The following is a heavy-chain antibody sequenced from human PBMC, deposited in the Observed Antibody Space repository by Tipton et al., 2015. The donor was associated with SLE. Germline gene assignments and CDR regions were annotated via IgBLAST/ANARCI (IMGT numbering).Heavy chain of an antibody. Sequence: SLRLSCVASGLSFSSYAMHWVRQAPGKGLEWVAVISYDGSNKYYAGSVKGRFTISRDNSKNTLYLQMNSLRAEDTAVYYCARGEVGIGGWSFDYWGQGTLVTVSS. CDR1: GLSFSSYA. D-gene: IGHD2-21*01. CDR3: ARGEVGIGGWSFDY. V-gene: IGHV3-30*04. CDR2: ISYDGSNK. J-gene: IGHJ4*02.